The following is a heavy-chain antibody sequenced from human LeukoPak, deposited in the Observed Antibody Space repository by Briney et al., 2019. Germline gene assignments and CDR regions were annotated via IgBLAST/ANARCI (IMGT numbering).Heavy chain of an antibody. Sequence: ASVKVSCKASGYTFPSYYMHWVRQAPGQGLERMGIINPSGGSTSYAQKFQGRVTMTRDTSTSTVYMELNSLRSKDTAVYYCARDYGSGSYDLDYWGQGTLVTVSS. CDR1: GYTFPSYY. J-gene: IGHJ4*02. V-gene: IGHV1-46*01. D-gene: IGHD3-10*01. CDR3: ARDYGSGSYDLDY. CDR2: INPSGGST.